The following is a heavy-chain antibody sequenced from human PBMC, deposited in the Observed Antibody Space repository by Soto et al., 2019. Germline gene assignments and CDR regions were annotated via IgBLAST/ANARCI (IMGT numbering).Heavy chain of an antibody. V-gene: IGHV3-23*01. D-gene: IGHD1-26*01. CDR2: ISGSGGST. CDR1: GFTFSTYA. Sequence: EVQLLESGGGLVLPGGSLRLSCAASGFTFSTYAMSWVRQAPGQGLEWVSTISGSGGSTYYADSVKGRFTISKDNSKNALYLQMNSRRAEDTAVYYCAKDYSGSYGMDVWGQGTTVTVSS. J-gene: IGHJ6*02. CDR3: AKDYSGSYGMDV.